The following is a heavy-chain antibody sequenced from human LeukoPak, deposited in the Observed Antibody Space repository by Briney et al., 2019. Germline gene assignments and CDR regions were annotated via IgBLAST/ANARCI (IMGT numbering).Heavy chain of an antibody. CDR1: GGSFSGYY. CDR3: ARRGVVPAARRQFDY. J-gene: IGHJ4*02. V-gene: IGHV4-34*01. CDR2: INHSGST. D-gene: IGHD2-2*01. Sequence: SETLSLTCQVYGGSFSGYYWSWIRQPPGKGLEWIGEINHSGSTNYNPSLKSRGTISVDTSKNQFSLKLSSVTAADTAVYYCARRGVVPAARRQFDYWGQGTLVTVSS.